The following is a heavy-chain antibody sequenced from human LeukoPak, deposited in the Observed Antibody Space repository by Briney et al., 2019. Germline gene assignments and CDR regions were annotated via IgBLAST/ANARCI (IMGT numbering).Heavy chain of an antibody. J-gene: IGHJ4*02. CDR1: GGSISSSSYY. V-gene: IGHV4-39*01. CDR2: IYYSGST. D-gene: IGHD3-10*01. Sequence: SETLPLTCTVSGGSISSSSYYWGWIRQPPGKGLEWIGSIYYSGSTYYNPSLKSRVTISVDTSKNQFSLKLSSVTAADTAVYYCARHRITMVRGVITLFDYWGQGTLVTVSS. CDR3: ARHRITMVRGVITLFDY.